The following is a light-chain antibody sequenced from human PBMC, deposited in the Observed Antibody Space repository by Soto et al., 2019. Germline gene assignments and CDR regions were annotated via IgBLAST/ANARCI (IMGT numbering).Light chain of an antibody. CDR2: AAS. CDR1: QGISNW. J-gene: IGKJ2*01. V-gene: IGKV1-12*01. Sequence: DIQMTQSPSSVSASVGDRVTITCRASQGISNWLAWYQQKAGQANHVLIYAASGFHCGVPSRFIGIGSSSDFNLTISSHVPEEFATYFCQQSDSLPHTFGRGTKLEI. CDR3: QQSDSLPHT.